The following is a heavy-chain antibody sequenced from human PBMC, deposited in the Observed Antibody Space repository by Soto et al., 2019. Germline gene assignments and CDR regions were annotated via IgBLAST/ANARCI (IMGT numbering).Heavy chain of an antibody. Sequence: SETLSLTCTVSGGSISSSSYHWGWIRQPPGKGLEWIGSIYYSGSTDYNPSLKRRVTISVDTSKNQFSLKLSSVTAADTAVYYCARHGGDIVATGDYYDSSGYDYWGQGTLVTVS. D-gene: IGHD3-22*01. J-gene: IGHJ4*02. CDR1: GGSISSSSYH. CDR2: IYYSGST. V-gene: IGHV4-39*01. CDR3: ARHGGDIVATGDYYDSSGYDY.